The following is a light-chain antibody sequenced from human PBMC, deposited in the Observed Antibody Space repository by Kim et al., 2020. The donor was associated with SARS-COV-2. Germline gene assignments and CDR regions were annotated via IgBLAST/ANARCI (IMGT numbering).Light chain of an antibody. CDR3: QQSFSTPQYT. CDR2: AAS. J-gene: IGKJ2*01. Sequence: ASVGDRVTITCRTSQTIVNYLNWYQQKPGKAPNLLIYAASSLQSGVPSRFSGSGSGTEFTLTIGSLQPEDFATYYCQQSFSTPQYTFGQGTKLEI. V-gene: IGKV1-39*01. CDR1: QTIVNY.